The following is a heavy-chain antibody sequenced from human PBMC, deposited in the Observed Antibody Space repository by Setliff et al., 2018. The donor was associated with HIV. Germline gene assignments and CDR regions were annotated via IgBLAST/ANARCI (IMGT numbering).Heavy chain of an antibody. J-gene: IGHJ4*02. CDR1: GDSMRTNY. V-gene: IGHV4-59*08. CDR3: ARRSTVARGVDCFDL. CDR2: VDYSGSS. Sequence: PSETLSLTCSVSGDSMRTNYWTWIRQSPGKGLEWIGHVDYSGSSTYNPSLNSRVTLSRDTSKSQFSLRLSSVTAADTALYYCARRSTVARGVDCFDLWGQGTQVTVSS. D-gene: IGHD3-10*01.